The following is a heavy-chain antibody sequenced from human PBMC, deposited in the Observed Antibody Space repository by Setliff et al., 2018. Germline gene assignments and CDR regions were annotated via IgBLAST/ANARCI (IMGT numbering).Heavy chain of an antibody. V-gene: IGHV4-34*01. CDR3: ARHLSYSGETMDV. CDR2: IDHSGTT. CDR1: GGSFSGYY. D-gene: IGHD5-12*01. J-gene: IGHJ6*03. Sequence: SETLSLTCAVYGGSFSGYYWSWIRQPPGEGLENIGEIDHSGTTSYNPSLKSRVTISVDTSKKYFFLNLTSVTAADTAVYYCARHLSYSGETMDVWGKGTTVTVSS.